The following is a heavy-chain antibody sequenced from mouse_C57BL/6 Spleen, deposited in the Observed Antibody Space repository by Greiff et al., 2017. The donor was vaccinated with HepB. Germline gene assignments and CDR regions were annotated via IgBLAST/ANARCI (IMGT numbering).Heavy chain of an antibody. CDR1: GYTFTSYW. Sequence: VQLQQPGAELVMPGASVKLSCKASGYTFTSYWMHWVKQRPGQGLEWIGEIDPSDSYTNYNQKFKGKSTLTVDKSSSTAYMQLSSLTSEDSAVYYCACSSYYFDYWGQGTTLTVSS. D-gene: IGHD1-1*01. CDR3: ACSSYYFDY. V-gene: IGHV1-69*01. CDR2: IDPSDSYT. J-gene: IGHJ2*01.